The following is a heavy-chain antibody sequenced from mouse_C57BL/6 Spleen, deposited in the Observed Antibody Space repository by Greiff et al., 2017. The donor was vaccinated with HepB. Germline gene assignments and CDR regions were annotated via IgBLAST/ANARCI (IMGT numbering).Heavy chain of an antibody. V-gene: IGHV1-82*01. Sequence: VKLVESGPELVKPGASVKISCKASGYAFSSSWMNWVKQRPGKGLEWIGRIYPGDGDTNYNGKFKGKATLTADKSSSTAYMQLSSLTSEDSAVYFCARRGDGNFSWFAYWGQGTLVTVSA. CDR1: GYAFSSSW. CDR2: IYPGDGDT. J-gene: IGHJ3*01. D-gene: IGHD2-1*01. CDR3: ARRGDGNFSWFAY.